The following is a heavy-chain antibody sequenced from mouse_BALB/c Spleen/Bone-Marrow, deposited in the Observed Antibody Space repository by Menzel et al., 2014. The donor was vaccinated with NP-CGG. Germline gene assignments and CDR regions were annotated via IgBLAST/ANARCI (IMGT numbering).Heavy chain of an antibody. V-gene: IGHV1-4*02. CDR3: AREATYYAYFDY. CDR2: INPTGGYT. Sequence: QVQLQQPAAELARPGASVKMSCKASGYTFTSNTIQWVKQRPGQGLEWIGYINPTGGYTDYSQKFKDKTTLTADKSSSTAYMQLSSLTSEDSAVYYCAREATYYAYFDYWGQGTILTVSS. CDR1: GYTFTSNT. J-gene: IGHJ2*01. D-gene: IGHD1-1*01.